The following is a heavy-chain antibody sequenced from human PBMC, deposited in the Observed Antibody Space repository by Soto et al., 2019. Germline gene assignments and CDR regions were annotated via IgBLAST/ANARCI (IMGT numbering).Heavy chain of an antibody. CDR2: INPNSGNT. Sequence: GASVKVSCKASGYIFTNYDINWVRQATGQGLEYLGWINPNSGNTGYVQKFKGRVTMTRNTSINTAYMELNSLRSEDTAVYYCAKGGGTYWSDTSAYSAFDYWAQGTLVTVSS. D-gene: IGHD3-22*01. J-gene: IGHJ4*02. V-gene: IGHV1-8*01. CDR1: GYIFTNYD. CDR3: AKGGGTYWSDTSAYSAFDY.